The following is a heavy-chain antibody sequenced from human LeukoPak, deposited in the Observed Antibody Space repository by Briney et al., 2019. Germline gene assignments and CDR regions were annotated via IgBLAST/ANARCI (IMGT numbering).Heavy chain of an antibody. J-gene: IGHJ4*02. CDR3: ASQSGYSSGFDY. CDR2: ISSSGSTI. CDR1: GFTFSSCE. D-gene: IGHD6-19*01. Sequence: GGSLRLSCAASGFTFSSCEMNWVRQAPGKGLEWVSYISSSGSTIYYADSVKGRFTISRDNAKNSLYLQMNSLRAEDTAVYYCASQSGYSSGFDYWGQGTLVTVSS. V-gene: IGHV3-48*03.